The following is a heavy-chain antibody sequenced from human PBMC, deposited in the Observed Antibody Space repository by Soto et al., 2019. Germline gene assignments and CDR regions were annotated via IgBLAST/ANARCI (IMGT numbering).Heavy chain of an antibody. J-gene: IGHJ4*02. D-gene: IGHD3-3*01. Sequence: SETLSLTCTVSGGSISSYYWSWIRQPPGKGLEWIGYIYYSGSTNYNPSLKSRVTISVDTSKNQFSLKLSSVTAADTAVYYCASNFLRFSISIDYWGQGTLVTVSS. CDR2: IYYSGST. CDR3: ASNFLRFSISIDY. CDR1: GGSISSYY. V-gene: IGHV4-59*08.